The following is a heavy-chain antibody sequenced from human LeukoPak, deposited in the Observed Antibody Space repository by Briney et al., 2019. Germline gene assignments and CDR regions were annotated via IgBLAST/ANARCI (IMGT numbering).Heavy chain of an antibody. CDR3: ARDPGGYSYGYTY. CDR1: GGTFSSYA. Sequence: SVKVSCKASGGTFSSYAISWVRQAPGQGLEWMGGIIPIFGTANYAQKFQGRVTITADESTSTAFMELSSLRSEDTAVYYCARDPGGYSYGYTYWGQGTLVTVSS. D-gene: IGHD5-18*01. V-gene: IGHV1-69*13. CDR2: IIPIFGTA. J-gene: IGHJ4*02.